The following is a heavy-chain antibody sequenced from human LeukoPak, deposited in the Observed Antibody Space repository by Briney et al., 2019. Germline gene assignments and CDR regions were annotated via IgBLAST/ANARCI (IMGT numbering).Heavy chain of an antibody. CDR2: ISAYNGNT. CDR3: ARMGARGAFDI. CDR1: GYTFTSYG. V-gene: IGHV1-18*01. D-gene: IGHD1-26*01. Sequence: GASVKCSCKASGYTFTSYGISWVRQAPGQGLEWIGWISAYNGNTNYAQKLQSRVTMTTDTSTSTAYRELRRRRSDDAGVYDCARMGARGAFDIWGQGTMVTVSS. J-gene: IGHJ3*02.